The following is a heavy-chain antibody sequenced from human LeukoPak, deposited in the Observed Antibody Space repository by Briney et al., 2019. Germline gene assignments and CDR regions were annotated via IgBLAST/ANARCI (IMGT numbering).Heavy chain of an antibody. Sequence: GGSLRLSCAASGFTFDDYAMHWVRQAPGKGLEWVSLISGDGGSTYHADSVKGRFTISRDNSKNSLYLQTNSLRTEDTALYYCAKVRQLWSTGGFDYWGQGTLVTVSS. V-gene: IGHV3-43*02. CDR1: GFTFDDYA. CDR3: AKVRQLWSTGGFDY. D-gene: IGHD5-18*01. CDR2: ISGDGGST. J-gene: IGHJ4*02.